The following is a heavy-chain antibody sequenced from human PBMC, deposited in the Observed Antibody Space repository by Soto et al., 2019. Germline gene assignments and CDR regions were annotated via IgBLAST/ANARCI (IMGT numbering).Heavy chain of an antibody. CDR1: GGSINSDDSF. CDR2: LYYGGST. Sequence: SETLSLTCSVSGGSINSDDSFWGWVRQSPGKGLEWIGSLYYGGSTFYNPSLKSRVTISLDTSKNQFSLRLTSVTAADTAIYYCAKQLPVGATSWFDPWGQGTLVTVSS. D-gene: IGHD1-26*01. V-gene: IGHV4-39*01. J-gene: IGHJ5*02. CDR3: AKQLPVGATSWFDP.